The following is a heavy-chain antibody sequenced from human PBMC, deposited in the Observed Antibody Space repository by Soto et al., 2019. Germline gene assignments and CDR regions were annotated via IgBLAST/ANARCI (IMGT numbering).Heavy chain of an antibody. CDR2: NHYGGST. CDR1: GGFISTYI. V-gene: IGHV4-59*04. CDR3: GTIFGESLWYFDY. Sequence: PSETQSLTSTSSGGFISTYIYSWIRQPPGKGLERIGSNHYGGSTYYNPYLKSRVTMTIDTSKNQFSLKLSSVTAADTAVYYCGTIFGESLWYFDYWGQGTLVTVSS. J-gene: IGHJ4*02. D-gene: IGHD3-3*01.